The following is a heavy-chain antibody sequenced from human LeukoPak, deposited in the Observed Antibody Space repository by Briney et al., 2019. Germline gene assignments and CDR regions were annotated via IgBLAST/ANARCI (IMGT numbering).Heavy chain of an antibody. CDR3: ARDVRYYDSSGYRSIHYGMDV. CDR2: NYYSGST. CDR1: GGSISSYY. Sequence: PSETLSLTCTVSGGSISSYYWNWIRQPPGKGLEWIGYNYYSGSTNYNPSLKSRVTISVDKSKNQFSLKLSSVTAADTAVYYCARDVRYYDSSGYRSIHYGMDVWGQGTTVTVSS. D-gene: IGHD3-22*01. V-gene: IGHV4-59*01. J-gene: IGHJ6*02.